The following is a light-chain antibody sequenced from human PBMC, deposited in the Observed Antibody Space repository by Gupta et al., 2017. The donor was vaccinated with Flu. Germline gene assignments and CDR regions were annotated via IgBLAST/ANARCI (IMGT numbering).Light chain of an antibody. V-gene: IGLV10-54*04. CDR1: SNNVGNQG. CDR2: RNN. CDR3: SAWDSSLSAVV. J-gene: IGLJ2*01. Sequence: NSNNVGNQGAAWLQHHQGHPPKLLSYRNNNRPSGISERFSASRSGNTASLTITGLQPEDEADYYCSAWDSSLSAVVFGGGTKLTVL.